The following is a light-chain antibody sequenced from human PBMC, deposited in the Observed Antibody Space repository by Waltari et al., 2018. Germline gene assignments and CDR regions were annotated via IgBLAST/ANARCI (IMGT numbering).Light chain of an antibody. CDR2: DVS. V-gene: IGLV2-14*03. Sequence: QSALTQPASVSGSPGQSITISCPGTSSDVGTYNYVSWYQQHPGKAPKLMIFDVSIRPSRVSNRFSDSKSGNTASLTISGLQAEDEADYYCSSYISSSTLELFGGGTSLTVL. J-gene: IGLJ2*01. CDR1: SSDVGTYNY. CDR3: SSYISSSTLEL.